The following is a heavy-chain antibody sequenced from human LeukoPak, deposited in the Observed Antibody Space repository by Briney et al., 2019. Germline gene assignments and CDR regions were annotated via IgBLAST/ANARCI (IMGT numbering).Heavy chain of an antibody. CDR3: VRDPAAYYYDSTFDY. CDR2: ISDSGGTT. Sequence: GGSLRLSCAASGFTFTNNAMSWVRKAPGKGLERVSLISDSGGTTYYADSVKGRFTISRDNSKNTLFLQMSFLRIEDTAVYYCVRDPAAYYYDSTFDYWGQGTLVTVSA. J-gene: IGHJ4*02. D-gene: IGHD3-22*01. CDR1: GFTFTNNA. V-gene: IGHV3-23*01.